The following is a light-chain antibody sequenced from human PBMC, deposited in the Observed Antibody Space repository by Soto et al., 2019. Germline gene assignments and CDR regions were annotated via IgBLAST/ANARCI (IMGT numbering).Light chain of an antibody. CDR3: SSYTSSNTVI. V-gene: IGLV2-14*03. Sequence: QSVLTQPASVSGSPGQSITNSCTGTSSDVGGYNYISWYQQHPGKAPKFIIYDVRNRPSGVSNRFSGSRSGNTASLTISGLQAEDEADYYCSSYTSSNTVIFGGGTKLTVL. CDR2: DVR. J-gene: IGLJ2*01. CDR1: SSDVGGYNY.